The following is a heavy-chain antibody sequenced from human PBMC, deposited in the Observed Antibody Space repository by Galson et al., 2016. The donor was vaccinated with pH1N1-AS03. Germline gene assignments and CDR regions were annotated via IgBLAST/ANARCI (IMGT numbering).Heavy chain of an antibody. J-gene: IGHJ2*01. Sequence: SLRLSCAASGFRFGDFAMNWVRQVPGKGLEWVAYASSSSSRIEYAESVKGRFTISRDNAKKSLFLQMDSRRVDDTAIYYCARFPTHRHWSFDVGGRGTLVTVSS. CDR3: ARFPTHRHWSFDV. V-gene: IGHV3-48*01. CDR1: GFRFGDFA. CDR2: ASSSSSRI. D-gene: IGHD4-17*01.